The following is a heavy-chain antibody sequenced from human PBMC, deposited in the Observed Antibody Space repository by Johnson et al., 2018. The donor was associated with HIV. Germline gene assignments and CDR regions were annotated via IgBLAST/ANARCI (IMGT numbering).Heavy chain of an antibody. J-gene: IGHJ3*02. V-gene: IGHV3-20*04. CDR1: GFTFDEYG. CDR3: AKDGGYGSGRWNAFDI. Sequence: VQLVESGGGVVRPGGSLRLSCAASGFTFDEYGMSWVRQTPGKGLEWVSGINWHSVITAYADSVKGRFPISRDNAKNSLYLQMNSLRAEDTALYYCAKDGGYGSGRWNAFDIWGQGTMVTVSS. D-gene: IGHD3-10*01. CDR2: INWHSVIT.